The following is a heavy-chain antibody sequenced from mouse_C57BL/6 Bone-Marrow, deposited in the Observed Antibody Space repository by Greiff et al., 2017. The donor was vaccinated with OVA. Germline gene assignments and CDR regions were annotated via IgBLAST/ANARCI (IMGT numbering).Heavy chain of an antibody. Sequence: QVQLQQPGAELVMPGASVKLSCKASGYTFTSYWMHWVKQRPGQGLEWIGEIDPSASYTNYNQKFKGKSTLTVDKSSSTAYMQLSSLTSEDSAVYYCARDYDYDDYAMDYWGQGTSVTVSS. CDR2: IDPSASYT. CDR1: GYTFTSYW. CDR3: ARDYDYDDYAMDY. D-gene: IGHD2-4*01. V-gene: IGHV1-69*01. J-gene: IGHJ4*01.